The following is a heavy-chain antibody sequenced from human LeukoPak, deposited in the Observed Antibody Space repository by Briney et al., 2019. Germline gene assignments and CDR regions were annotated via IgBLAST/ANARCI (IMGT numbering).Heavy chain of an antibody. CDR1: GTSITYGGYT. Sequence: SETLSLTRAVSGTSITYGGYTWNWIRQPPGKGLEWIGYIYYSGTTFYNPSFKSRVTMSLESAKNQLSLKLRSVTAADTAVYYCARGHWEQDTSTYAYWGQGSLVTVSS. D-gene: IGHD1-26*01. J-gene: IGHJ4*02. V-gene: IGHV4-30-4*07. CDR3: ARGHWEQDTSTYAY. CDR2: IYYSGTT.